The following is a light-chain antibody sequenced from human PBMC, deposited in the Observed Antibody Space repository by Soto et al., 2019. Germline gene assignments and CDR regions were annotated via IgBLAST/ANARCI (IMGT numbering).Light chain of an antibody. CDR1: QSVSSSY. CDR3: HQYGSSPPIT. J-gene: IGKJ5*01. Sequence: EIVLTQSPGTLSLSPGERATLSCRASQSVSSSYLAWYQQKPGQAPRLLIYGASSRATGIADRFSGSGSGTDFTLTISRLEPEDFAVYYCHQYGSSPPITFGQGTRLEI. V-gene: IGKV3-20*01. CDR2: GAS.